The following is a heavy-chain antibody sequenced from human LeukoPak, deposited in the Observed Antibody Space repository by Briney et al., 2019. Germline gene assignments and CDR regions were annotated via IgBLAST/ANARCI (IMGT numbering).Heavy chain of an antibody. J-gene: IGHJ6*02. CDR3: ARARTPGDYYYYGMDV. CDR1: GFTFSSYW. D-gene: IGHD2-15*01. V-gene: IGHV3-7*01. Sequence: GGSLRLSCAASGFTFSSYWMSWVRQAPGKGLEWVANIKQDGREKYYVDSVKGRFTISRDNAKSSLYLQMNSLRAEDTAVYYCARARTPGDYYYYGMDVWGQGTTVTVSS. CDR2: IKQDGREK.